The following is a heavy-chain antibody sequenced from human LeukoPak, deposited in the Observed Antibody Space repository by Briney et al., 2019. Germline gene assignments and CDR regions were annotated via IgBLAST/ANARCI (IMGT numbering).Heavy chain of an antibody. CDR3: ARVLYSDDFWSGYYTPTPDY. J-gene: IGHJ4*02. CDR2: ISSSGSTI. Sequence: PGGSLRLSCAASGFTLSDYYMSWIRQAPGKGLEWVSYISSSGSTIYYADSVKGRFTISRDNAKNSLYLQMNSLRAEDTAVYYCARVLYSDDFWSGYYTPTPDYWGQGTLVTVSS. V-gene: IGHV3-11*01. CDR1: GFTLSDYY. D-gene: IGHD3-3*01.